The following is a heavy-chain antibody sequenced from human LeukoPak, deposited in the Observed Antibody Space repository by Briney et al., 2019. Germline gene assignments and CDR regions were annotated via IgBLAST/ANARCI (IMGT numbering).Heavy chain of an antibody. D-gene: IGHD3-3*01. Sequence: GGSLRLSCAASGFTFSSYAMSWVRQAPGKGLEWVSAISGSGGSTYYADSVKGRFTISRDNSKNTLYLQMNSLRAEDTAVYYCAKDSTPSDFWSGLDYWGQGTLVTVSS. CDR1: GFTFSSYA. CDR3: AKDSTPSDFWSGLDY. V-gene: IGHV3-23*01. CDR2: ISGSGGST. J-gene: IGHJ4*02.